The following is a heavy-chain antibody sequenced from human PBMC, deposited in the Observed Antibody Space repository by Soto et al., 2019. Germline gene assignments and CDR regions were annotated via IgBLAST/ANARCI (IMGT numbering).Heavy chain of an antibody. D-gene: IGHD1-26*01. J-gene: IGHJ4*02. CDR3: ARGPPIVGNTTPLGS. CDR2: IYHAGST. V-gene: IGHV4-4*02. CDR1: GGSITNSNW. Sequence: PSETLSLTCTVSGGSITNSNWWSWVRLPPAKGLEWIGDIYHAGSTKYNPSLERRVTISVDTSNNQFALTLTSVTAADTAVYFCARGPPIVGNTTPLGSWRQGTLVSVSS.